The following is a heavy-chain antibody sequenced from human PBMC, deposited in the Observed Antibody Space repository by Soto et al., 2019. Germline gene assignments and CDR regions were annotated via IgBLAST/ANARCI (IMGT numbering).Heavy chain of an antibody. J-gene: IGHJ6*03. CDR1: GYTFTSYD. CDR3: ARLTAPGRGSYYYHMDV. D-gene: IGHD6-13*01. Sequence: ASVKVSCKASGYTFTSYDINWVRQATGQGLEWMGWMNPNSGNTGYAQKFQGRVTMTRNTSTSTVYMELRSLRSEDTAVYYCARLTAPGRGSYYYHMDVWGKGTTVTVSS. V-gene: IGHV1-8*01. CDR2: MNPNSGNT.